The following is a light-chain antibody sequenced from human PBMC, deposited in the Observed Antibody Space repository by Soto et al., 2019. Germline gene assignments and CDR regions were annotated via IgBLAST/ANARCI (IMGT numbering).Light chain of an antibody. CDR2: DVS. CDR1: SSDVGGYNY. J-gene: IGLJ1*01. CDR3: SSYTSSITHV. Sequence: QSVLTQPASVSGSPGQSITISCTGTSSDVGGYNYVSWHQQHPGKAPKLLIYDVSSRPSGVSNRFSASKSGNTVSLTISGLQAEDEADYYCSSYTSSITHVFGTGTKLTVL. V-gene: IGLV2-14*01.